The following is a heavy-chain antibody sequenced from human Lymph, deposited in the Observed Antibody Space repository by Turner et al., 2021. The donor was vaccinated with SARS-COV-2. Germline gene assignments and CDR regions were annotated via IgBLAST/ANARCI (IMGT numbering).Heavy chain of an antibody. CDR1: GFTFSSYA. CDR2: ISYDGSDK. CDR3: ARDRDSSGWVDY. D-gene: IGHD3-22*01. Sequence: QVQLVESGGGVVQPGRSLSLSCAAPGFTFSSYAMPWVRQAPGKGLEWVAFISYDGSDKYYADSVKGRFTFSRDNSKNTLYLQMNSLRAEDTAVYYCARDRDSSGWVDYWGQGTLVTVSS. J-gene: IGHJ4*02. V-gene: IGHV3-30*04.